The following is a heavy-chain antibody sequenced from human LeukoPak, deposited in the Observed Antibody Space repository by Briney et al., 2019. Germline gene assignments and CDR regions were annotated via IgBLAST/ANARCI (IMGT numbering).Heavy chain of an antibody. CDR3: TGHGYGSGSYSSD. CDR2: ITSKAHSYAT. CDR1: GFTFSGSP. D-gene: IGHD3-10*01. V-gene: IGHV3-73*01. J-gene: IGHJ4*02. Sequence: GGSLRLSCAASGFTFSGSPMHWVRQTSGKGLEWVGRITSKAHSYATAYAASVKGRFTISRDDSKNTAYLQMNSLKTEDTAVYYCTGHGYGSGSYSSDWGQGTQVTVSA.